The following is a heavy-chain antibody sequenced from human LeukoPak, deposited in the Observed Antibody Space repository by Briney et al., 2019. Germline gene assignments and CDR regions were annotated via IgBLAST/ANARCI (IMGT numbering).Heavy chain of an antibody. Sequence: ASVKVSCKVSGYTLTELSMHWVRQAPGKGLEWMGGFDPEDGETIYAQKFQGRVTMTEDTSTDTAYMELSSLRSEDTAVYYCATAELYYYDSSGYYLLEPSYYFDYWGQGTLVTVSS. J-gene: IGHJ4*02. D-gene: IGHD3-22*01. CDR1: GYTLTELS. V-gene: IGHV1-24*01. CDR3: ATAELYYYDSSGYYLLEPSYYFDY. CDR2: FDPEDGET.